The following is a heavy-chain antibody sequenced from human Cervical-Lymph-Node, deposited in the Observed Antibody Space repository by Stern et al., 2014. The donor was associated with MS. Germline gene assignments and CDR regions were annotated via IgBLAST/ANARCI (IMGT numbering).Heavy chain of an antibody. J-gene: IGHJ3*01. Sequence: EVQLVESGGGLVQPGGSLRLSCEASGFHFSPYWMHWVRQAAGKGLVWVARSNSDGSYITYADSVKGRFTISRDNDRNTLHLQMNSLRAEDTALYFCAKGRKNDGFDLWGQGTMVTVSS. V-gene: IGHV3-74*01. CDR1: GFHFSPYW. CDR2: SNSDGSYI. CDR3: AKGRKNDGFDL. D-gene: IGHD3-10*01.